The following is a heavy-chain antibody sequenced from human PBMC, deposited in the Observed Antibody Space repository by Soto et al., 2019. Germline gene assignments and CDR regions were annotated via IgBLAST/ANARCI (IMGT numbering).Heavy chain of an antibody. Sequence: EVQLVESGGGLVQPGGSLRLSCAASGFTFSNYAMHWVRQAPGGGLEYVSAISSNGGSTYYANSVKGRFTISRDNSKNALYLQKGSLRAEDMAVYYCARAPLSSASFDYWGQGTLVTVSS. V-gene: IGHV3-64*01. J-gene: IGHJ4*02. CDR2: ISSNGGST. CDR3: ARAPLSSASFDY. CDR1: GFTFSNYA.